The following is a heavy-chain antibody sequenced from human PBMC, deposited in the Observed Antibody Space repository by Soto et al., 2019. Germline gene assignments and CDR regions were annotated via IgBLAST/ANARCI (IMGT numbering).Heavy chain of an antibody. J-gene: IGHJ4*02. V-gene: IGHV3-33*01. CDR3: ARGGKWELLLRL. CDR2: IWYDGSVR. D-gene: IGHD1-26*01. CDR1: GFSFSDYG. Sequence: QVQLVESGGGVVRPGTSLRLSCEGSGFSFSDYGMNWVRQAPGKGLEWVAVIWYDGSVRRYADSVKGRFTISRDISKHTLYLQMNSLRVEDTAVYFCARGGKWELLLRLWGQGTLVTVSS.